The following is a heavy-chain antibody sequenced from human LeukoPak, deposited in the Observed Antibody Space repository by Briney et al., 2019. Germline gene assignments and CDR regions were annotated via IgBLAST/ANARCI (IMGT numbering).Heavy chain of an antibody. CDR3: ARDRGSTGYYYLDS. J-gene: IGHJ4*02. CDR1: GSPVTEYY. V-gene: IGHV4-59*02. Sequence: PSETLSLTCSVSGSPVTEYYWSWIRQPPGKGLEWIGYTYHTGSTNYSPSLKSRVTMSVDASRNQFSLKLVSVTAADTAVYYCARDRGSTGYYYLDSWGQGILVTVSS. CDR2: TYHTGST. D-gene: IGHD1-26*01.